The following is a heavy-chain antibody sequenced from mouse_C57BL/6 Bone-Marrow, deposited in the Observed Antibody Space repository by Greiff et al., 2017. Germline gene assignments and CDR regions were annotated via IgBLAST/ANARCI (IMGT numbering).Heavy chain of an antibody. Sequence: EVQLVESGGGLVQPGGSLKLSCAASGFTFSSYAMSWVRQTPEKRLEWVATISDGGSYTYYPDNVKGRFTISRDNAKNNLYLQRSNLKYEDTAMYYCARDLELYDYWGQGTTLTVSA. CDR1: GFTFSSYA. CDR3: ARDLELYDY. J-gene: IGHJ2*01. CDR2: ISDGGSYT. V-gene: IGHV5-4*01. D-gene: IGHD2-12*01.